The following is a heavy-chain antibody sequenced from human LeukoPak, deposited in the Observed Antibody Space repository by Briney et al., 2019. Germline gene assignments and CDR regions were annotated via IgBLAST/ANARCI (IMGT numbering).Heavy chain of an antibody. D-gene: IGHD2-8*02. Sequence: PGGSVRLSCLASRCTFSCYVMYWVRQAPGKGLEWVSGISGRGGSTYYACSVKGRFTLSRDNSKNPLYLQMNSLRAEDTAVYYCANDPGCGRWPLEGYWGQGTLVTVSS. CDR2: ISGRGGST. V-gene: IGHV3-23*01. CDR1: RCTFSCYV. CDR3: ANDPGCGRWPLEGY. J-gene: IGHJ4*02.